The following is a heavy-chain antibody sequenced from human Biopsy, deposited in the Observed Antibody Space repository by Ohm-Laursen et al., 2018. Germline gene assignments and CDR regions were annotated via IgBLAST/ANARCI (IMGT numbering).Heavy chain of an antibody. V-gene: IGHV1-2*02. CDR1: SYTFTDYN. D-gene: IGHD2-8*01. J-gene: IGHJ4*02. CDR2: INCKTGAT. Sequence: SVNAACKASSYTFTDYNIHWMRQAPGQGLEWLGYINCKTGATNYAQKFQGTVTMTRDTSISTADLALGSLRSTDTAIYYCARDPLNGHKHFDYWGQGSLVTVSS. CDR3: ARDPLNGHKHFDY.